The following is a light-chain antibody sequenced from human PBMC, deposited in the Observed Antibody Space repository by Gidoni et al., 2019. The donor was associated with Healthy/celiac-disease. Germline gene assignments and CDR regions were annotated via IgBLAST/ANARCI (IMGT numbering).Light chain of an antibody. Sequence: QSVLTQPPSASGTPGQRVTNSCSGSSSNIGSNYVYWYQQLPGPAPKLLIYRNNQRPSGVPDRFSGSKSGTSASLAISGLRSEDEADYYCAAWDDSLSGSLFGGGTKLTVL. CDR3: AAWDDSLSGSL. V-gene: IGLV1-47*01. J-gene: IGLJ2*01. CDR1: SSNIGSNY. CDR2: RNN.